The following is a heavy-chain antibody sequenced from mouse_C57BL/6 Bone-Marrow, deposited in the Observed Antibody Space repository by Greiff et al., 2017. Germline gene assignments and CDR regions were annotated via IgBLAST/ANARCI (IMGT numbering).Heavy chain of an antibody. Sequence: QVQLQQSGPELVKPGASVKISCKASGYAFSSSWMNWVKQRPGKGLEWIGRIYPGGGDTNYNGKFKGKATLTADKSSSTAYMQLSSLTSEGSAVYFCARYYGSRYGFYYAMDYWGQGTSVTVSS. CDR2: IYPGGGDT. J-gene: IGHJ4*01. D-gene: IGHD1-1*01. CDR3: ARYYGSRYGFYYAMDY. V-gene: IGHV1-82*01. CDR1: GYAFSSSW.